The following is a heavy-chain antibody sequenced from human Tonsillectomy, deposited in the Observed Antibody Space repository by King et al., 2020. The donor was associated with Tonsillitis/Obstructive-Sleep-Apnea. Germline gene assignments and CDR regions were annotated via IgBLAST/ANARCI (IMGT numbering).Heavy chain of an antibody. J-gene: IGHJ4*02. D-gene: IGHD6-13*01. Sequence: VQLQESGPGLGKPSETLSLTCTVSGGSIMNYYCAWVRHSPGKGLEWIGDISYSGGPNYNPPLWSRVTISVDRSTNQFSLSLRSVTAADTAVYYCARDPGISAAGSAAYYFDYWGRGTLVTVSS. CDR2: ISYSGGP. CDR3: ARDPGISAAGSAAYYFDY. V-gene: IGHV4-59*01. CDR1: GGSIMNYY.